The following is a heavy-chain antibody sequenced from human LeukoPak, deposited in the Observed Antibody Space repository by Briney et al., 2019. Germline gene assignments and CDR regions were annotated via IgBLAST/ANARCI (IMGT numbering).Heavy chain of an antibody. V-gene: IGHV4-34*01. Sequence: PSETLSLTCAVYGGSFSGYYWSWIRQPPGKGLEWIGEINHSGSTNYNPSLKSRVTISVDTSKNQFSLKLSSVTAADTAVYYCARECEWQQLVENPPRTYYYYYYMDVWGKGTTVTVSS. CDR1: GGSFSGYY. D-gene: IGHD6-13*01. CDR3: ARECEWQQLVENPPRTYYYYYYMDV. J-gene: IGHJ6*03. CDR2: INHSGST.